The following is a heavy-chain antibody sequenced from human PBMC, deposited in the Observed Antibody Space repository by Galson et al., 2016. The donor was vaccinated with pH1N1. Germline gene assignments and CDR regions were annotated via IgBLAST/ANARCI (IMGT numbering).Heavy chain of an antibody. CDR1: GYTLSRYY. Sequence: SVKVSCKASGYTLSRYYVHWLRQAPGQGLEWMGIIDPSSGSTTYAQKFQGRVTMTHDTATNTVYMELSSLRSDDTAGYYCARRYYFDYWGQGTLVALSS. V-gene: IGHV1-46*03. CDR2: IDPSSGST. CDR3: ARRYYFDY. J-gene: IGHJ4*02.